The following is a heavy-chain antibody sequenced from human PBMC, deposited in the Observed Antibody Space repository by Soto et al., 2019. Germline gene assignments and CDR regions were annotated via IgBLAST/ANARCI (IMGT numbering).Heavy chain of an antibody. CDR3: ATAIADDAFDI. Sequence: QVQLVQSGAEVKKPGASVKVSCKASGYTFTSYAMHWVRQAPGQRLEWMGWINAGNGNTKYSQKFQGRVTITRDTSASTAYMELSSLRFEDTAVYFCATAIADDAFDIWAEGQWSPSL. V-gene: IGHV1-3*01. J-gene: IGHJ3*02. D-gene: IGHD2-2*01. CDR2: INAGNGNT. CDR1: GYTFTSYA.